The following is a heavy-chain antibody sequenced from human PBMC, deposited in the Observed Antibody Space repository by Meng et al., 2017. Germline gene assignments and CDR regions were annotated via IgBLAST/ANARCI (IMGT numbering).Heavy chain of an antibody. V-gene: IGHV3-33*01. J-gene: IGHJ4*02. CDR2: VWHDGSNK. CDR1: GLNFRSYG. CDR3: ERVVYSICWSFDY. Sequence: QLVEAGGCVGLPGRALRGSREESGLNFRSYGKHWIRQAPGKRLEWVVVVWHDGSNKYDAGSVKGRFTISRDNSKNTLYLQMNSLRAEDTAVYYCERVVYSICWSFDYCGQGTLVTVSS. D-gene: IGHD6-19*01.